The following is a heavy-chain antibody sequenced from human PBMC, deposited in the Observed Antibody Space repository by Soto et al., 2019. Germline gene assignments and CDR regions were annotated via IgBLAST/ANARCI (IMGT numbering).Heavy chain of an antibody. CDR3: ARDLVPGYTGYSDY. D-gene: IGHD5-12*01. Sequence: ASVKVSCKASGYTFTSYYMHWVRQAPGQGLEWMGIIRPSGGSTTYAQKCQGRVTLTRDTSTTTGYMELRSLTSDDTAVYYCARDLVPGYTGYSDYWGQGTLVTVSS. CDR2: IRPSGGST. V-gene: IGHV1-46*01. J-gene: IGHJ4*02. CDR1: GYTFTSYY.